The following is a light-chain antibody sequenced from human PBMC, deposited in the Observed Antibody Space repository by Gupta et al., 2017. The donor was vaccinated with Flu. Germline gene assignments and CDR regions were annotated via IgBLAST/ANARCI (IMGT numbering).Light chain of an antibody. CDR1: QSVASSN. V-gene: IGKV3-20*01. J-gene: IGKJ2*01. Sequence: EIALTQSPGTLSLSPGEGATLSCRASQSVASSNLAWYKQKPGQAPRLLVYAASTRPNGIPDRISGSGFGTEFTLTISRLEPEDFAVYYCQQDFDSPYTLGQGTKLEMK. CDR2: AAS. CDR3: QQDFDSPYT.